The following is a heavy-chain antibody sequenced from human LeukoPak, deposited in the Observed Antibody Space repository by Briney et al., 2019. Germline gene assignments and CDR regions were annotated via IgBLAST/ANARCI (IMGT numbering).Heavy chain of an antibody. CDR2: ISSNGRST. Sequence: GGSLRLSCSASGFSFSNYAMHWVRQAPGKGLEHISAISSNGRSTYYPDSAKGRFTISRDNSKNTLYLQMSSLSTEDTAVYRCVIGGLYSDSAHDYWGQGTLVTVSS. D-gene: IGHD3-10*01. CDR3: VIGGLYSDSAHDY. V-gene: IGHV3-64D*06. CDR1: GFSFSNYA. J-gene: IGHJ4*02.